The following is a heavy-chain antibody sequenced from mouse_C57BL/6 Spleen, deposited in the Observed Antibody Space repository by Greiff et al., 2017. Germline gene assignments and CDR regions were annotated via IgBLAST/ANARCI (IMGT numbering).Heavy chain of an antibody. CDR1: GYSITSGYY. V-gene: IGHV3-6*01. Sequence: EVKLQESGPGLVKPSQSLSLTCSVTGYSITSGYYWNWIRQFPGNKLEWMGYISYDGSNNYNPSLKNRISITRDTSKNQFFLKLNSVTTEDTATYYCARETVWYFDVWGTGTTVTVSS. CDR2: ISYDGSN. CDR3: ARETVWYFDV. J-gene: IGHJ1*03.